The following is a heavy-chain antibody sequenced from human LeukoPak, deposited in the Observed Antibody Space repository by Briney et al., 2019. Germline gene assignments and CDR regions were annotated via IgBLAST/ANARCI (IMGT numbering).Heavy chain of an antibody. D-gene: IGHD5-18*01. J-gene: IGHJ4*02. CDR2: IYHSGKS. Sequence: SETLSLTCSVSGYSISSGYYWDWIRQPPGKGLEWIASIYHSGKSYYNPSLKSRVTISVDTSKNQFSLKLSSVTAADTAVYYCARGPRYSYGWGYFDYWGQGTLVTVSS. V-gene: IGHV4-38-2*02. CDR3: ARGPRYSYGWGYFDY. CDR1: GYSISSGYY.